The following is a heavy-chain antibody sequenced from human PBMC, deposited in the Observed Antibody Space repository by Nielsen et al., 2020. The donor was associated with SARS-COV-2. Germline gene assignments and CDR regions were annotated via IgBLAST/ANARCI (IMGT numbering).Heavy chain of an antibody. CDR1: GFTFSDYY. D-gene: IGHD1-26*01. J-gene: IGHJ5*02. Sequence: GESLKISCAASGFTFSDYYMSWIRQAPGKGLEWVSYISSSSSYTNYADSVKGRFTISRDNAKNSLYLQMNSLRAEDTAEYYCASGSYYWFDPWGQGTLVTVSS. CDR2: ISSSSSYT. V-gene: IGHV3-11*03. CDR3: ASGSYYWFDP.